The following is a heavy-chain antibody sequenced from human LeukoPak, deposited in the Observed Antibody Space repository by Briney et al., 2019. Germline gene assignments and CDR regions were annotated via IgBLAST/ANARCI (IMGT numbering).Heavy chain of an antibody. V-gene: IGHV3-53*01. J-gene: IGHJ4*02. D-gene: IGHD3-3*01. CDR1: GFTVSSNY. Sequence: GGSLRLPCAASGFTVSSNYMSWVRQAPGKVLEWVSIIYSDEDTYYADSVKVRFALPTDNSKNMVYLQMNSLRAEDTATYYCARDPEWSGGYWGQGTLVTVSS. CDR2: IYSDEDT. CDR3: ARDPEWSGGY.